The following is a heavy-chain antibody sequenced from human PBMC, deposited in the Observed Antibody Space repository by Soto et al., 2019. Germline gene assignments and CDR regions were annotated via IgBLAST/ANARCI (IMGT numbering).Heavy chain of an antibody. V-gene: IGHV3-11*01. CDR3: ARDHDAFDI. CDR2: LSASGTTI. Sequence: GGSLRLSCAASGFTFRDYYMSWIRQAPGKGLEWLSYLSASGTTIYYADSVKGRFTISRDNAKNSLYLQMNSLRAEDTAVYYCARDHDAFDIWGQGTMVTVSS. CDR1: GFTFRDYY. J-gene: IGHJ3*02.